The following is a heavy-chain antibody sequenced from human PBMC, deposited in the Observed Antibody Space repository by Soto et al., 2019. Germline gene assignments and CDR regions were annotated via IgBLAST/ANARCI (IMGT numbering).Heavy chain of an antibody. D-gene: IGHD3-22*01. CDR2: ISAYNGNT. CDR3: ARCYDSSGYLTFDY. J-gene: IGHJ4*02. CDR1: GYTFTSYG. V-gene: IGHV1-18*01. Sequence: SVKVSCKASGYTFTSYGISWVRQAPGQGLEWMGWISAYNGNTNYAQKLQGRVTMTTDTSTSTAYMELRSLRSGDTAVYYCARCYDSSGYLTFDYWGQGTLVTVSS.